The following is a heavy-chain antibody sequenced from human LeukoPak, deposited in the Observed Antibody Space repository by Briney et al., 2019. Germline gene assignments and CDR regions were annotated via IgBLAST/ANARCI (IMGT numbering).Heavy chain of an antibody. D-gene: IGHD5-18*01. J-gene: IGHJ4*02. V-gene: IGHV4-39*07. CDR3: ARFGYSYGSTDY. CDR1: GGSISSSSYY. CDR2: IYYSGST. Sequence: PSETLSLTCTVSGGSISSSSYYWGWIRQPPGKGLEWIGSIYYSGSTYYNPSLKSRVTISVDTSKNQFSLKLSSVTAADTAVYYCARFGYSYGSTDYWGQGTLVTVSS.